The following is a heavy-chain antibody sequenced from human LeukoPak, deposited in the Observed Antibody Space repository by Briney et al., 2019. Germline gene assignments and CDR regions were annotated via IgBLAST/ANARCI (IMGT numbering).Heavy chain of an antibody. CDR3: ARVAPLNSSGWKYFFDH. D-gene: IGHD6-19*01. V-gene: IGHV1-24*01. J-gene: IGHJ4*02. CDR1: GYTLTDLP. CDR2: FDPEDGET. Sequence: GASVKVSCKVSGYTLTDLPMHLVRQAPGKGLEWMGGFDPEDGETISAPKFQGRLTMTEDTSRDAAYMELSSLRSDDTAVYYCARVAPLNSSGWKYFFDHWGQGTLVTVSS.